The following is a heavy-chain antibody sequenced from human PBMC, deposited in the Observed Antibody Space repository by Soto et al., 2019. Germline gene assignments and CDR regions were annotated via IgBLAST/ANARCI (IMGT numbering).Heavy chain of an antibody. J-gene: IGHJ4*01. CDR1: GGSISSGGYY. D-gene: IGHD3-22*01. V-gene: IGHV4-31*03. Sequence: QVQLQESGPGLVKTSQTLSLTCTVSGGSISSGGYYWSWIRQHPGKGLEWIGYIYYSGRTYYNPSLKRWVTISVGTLKDQFSLKRGCGTGAGTVLYYCGGALFLYSVGYYGRFDHWGQGTL. CDR2: IYYSGRT. CDR3: GGALFLYSVGYYGRFDH.